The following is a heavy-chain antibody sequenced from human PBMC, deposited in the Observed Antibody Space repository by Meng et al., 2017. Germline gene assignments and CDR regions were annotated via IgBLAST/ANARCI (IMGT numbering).Heavy chain of an antibody. D-gene: IGHD2-2*02. CDR2: INHSGSN. Sequence: QGMQQRAGARRPEASVNLSCTGAVYGLSFNGYYWGWIRQAPGKGLEWSGEINHSGSNNYNPSLKSRATISVATSKNQFSLKRSSVTAADTAVYYWARGVQCSTSCYIDYWGQGTLVTVSS. J-gene: IGHJ4*02. CDR3: ARGVQCSTSCYIDY. V-gene: IGHV4-34*01. CDR1: GLSFNGYY.